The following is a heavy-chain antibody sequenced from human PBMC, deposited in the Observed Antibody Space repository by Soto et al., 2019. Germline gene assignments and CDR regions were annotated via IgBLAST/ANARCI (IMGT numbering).Heavy chain of an antibody. CDR2: IFPGGAT. CDR1: GGSIRNYY. Sequence: QVFLQESGPGLVKPSETLSLSCTVFGGSIRNYYWSWIRQPAGEGLQWIARIFPGGATDYNSSLKSRVIMSVDTAENQLSLTLTSVTAADTAVYYCARGPYCGTDCYFSSWGQGVQVIVSS. D-gene: IGHD2-21*02. J-gene: IGHJ5*02. V-gene: IGHV4-4*07. CDR3: ARGPYCGTDCYFSS.